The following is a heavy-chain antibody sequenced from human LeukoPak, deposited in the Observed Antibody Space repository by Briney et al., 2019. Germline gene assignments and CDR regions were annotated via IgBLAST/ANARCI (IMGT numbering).Heavy chain of an antibody. Sequence: RSGGSLRLSCAASGFTFSSYSMNWVRQAPGKGLEWVSSISSSSSYIYYADSVKGRFTISRDNAKNSLYLQMNSLRAEDTAVYYCARGSSSDPNPIDPWGQGTLVTVSS. V-gene: IGHV3-21*01. J-gene: IGHJ5*02. CDR2: ISSSSSYI. CDR1: GFTFSSYS. CDR3: ARGSSSDPNPIDP.